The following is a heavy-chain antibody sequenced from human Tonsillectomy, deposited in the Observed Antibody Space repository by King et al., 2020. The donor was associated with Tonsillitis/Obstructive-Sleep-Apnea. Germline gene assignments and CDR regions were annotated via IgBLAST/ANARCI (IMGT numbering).Heavy chain of an antibody. CDR3: AKGIDFWSRNYYYYMDV. D-gene: IGHD3-3*01. CDR1: GFTFDDYA. J-gene: IGHJ6*03. CDR2: ISGDGGST. V-gene: IGHV3-43*02. Sequence: DVQLVESGGGVVQPGGSLRLSCAASGFTFDDYAMHWVRQAPGKGLEWVSLISGDGGSTYYADSVQGRFTISRDNSKNSLYLQMNSLRTEDTALYYCAKGIDFWSRNYYYYMDVWGKGTPVTVSS.